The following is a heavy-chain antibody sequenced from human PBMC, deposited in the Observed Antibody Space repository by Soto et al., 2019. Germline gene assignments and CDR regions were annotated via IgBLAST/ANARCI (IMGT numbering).Heavy chain of an antibody. J-gene: IGHJ6*02. CDR2: IRGFSPYT. Sequence: GGSLILSCISSGFTFMTYTMNWVRQAPGKGLEWVSGIRGFSPYTFYAESVKGRFTISRDNAKNSLYLQMNSLRAEDTAVYYCARDRGYDAHDYYYNAMDGWGQGTTVTVAS. V-gene: IGHV3-21*01. CDR3: ARDRGYDAHDYYYNAMDG. CDR1: GFTFMTYT. D-gene: IGHD2-15*01.